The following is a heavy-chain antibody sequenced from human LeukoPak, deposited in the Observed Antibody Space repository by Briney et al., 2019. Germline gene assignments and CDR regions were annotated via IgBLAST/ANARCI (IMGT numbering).Heavy chain of an antibody. Sequence: GGSLRLSCATSGFTFSSYNMNWVRQAPGKGLEWVSSITSSSNYIYYADSVKGRFTISRDNAKNSLYLQMNSLRAEDTTVYYCARDCWDYGSGSYCGIDYWGQGTLVTVSS. J-gene: IGHJ4*02. V-gene: IGHV3-21*03. D-gene: IGHD3-10*01. CDR2: ITSSSNYI. CDR3: ARDCWDYGSGSYCGIDY. CDR1: GFTFSSYN.